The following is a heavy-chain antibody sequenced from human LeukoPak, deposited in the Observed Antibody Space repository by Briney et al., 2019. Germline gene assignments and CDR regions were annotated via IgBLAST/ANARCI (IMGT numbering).Heavy chain of an antibody. CDR2: INPNSGGT. J-gene: IGHJ4*02. V-gene: IGHV1-2*02. CDR1: GYTFTSYD. D-gene: IGHD2-2*01. Sequence: ASVKVSCKASGYTFTSYDINWVRQATGQGLEWMGWINPNSGGTNYAQKFQGRVTMTRDTSISTAYMELSRLRSDDTAVYYCARSTHIVVVPAASTFDCWGQGTLVTVSS. CDR3: ARSTHIVVVPAASTFDC.